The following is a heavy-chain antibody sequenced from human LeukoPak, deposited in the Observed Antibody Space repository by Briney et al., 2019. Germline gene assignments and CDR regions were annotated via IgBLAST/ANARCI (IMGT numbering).Heavy chain of an antibody. D-gene: IGHD1-26*01. Sequence: GGSLRLSCAASGFTFSSYAMHWVRQAPGKGLEWVAVISYDGSNKYYADSVKGRFTISRDNSKNTLYLQTNSLRGEDTAVYYCARERTRWELLGGGAFDIWGQGTMVTVSS. CDR3: ARERTRWELLGGGAFDI. V-gene: IGHV3-30-3*01. J-gene: IGHJ3*02. CDR2: ISYDGSNK. CDR1: GFTFSSYA.